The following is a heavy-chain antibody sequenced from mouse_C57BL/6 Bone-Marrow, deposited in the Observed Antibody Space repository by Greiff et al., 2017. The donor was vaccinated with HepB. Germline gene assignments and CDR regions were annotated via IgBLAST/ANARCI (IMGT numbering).Heavy chain of an antibody. J-gene: IGHJ2*01. CDR1: GFTFSDFY. CDR3: ARDAAGTGALDY. D-gene: IGHD2-14*01. Sequence: VQLVESGGGLVQSGRSLRLSCATSGFTFSDFYMEWVRQAPGKGLEWIAASRNKANDYTTEYSASVKGRFIVSRDTSQSILYLQMNALRAEDTAIYYCARDAAGTGALDYWGQGTTLTVSS. CDR2: SRNKANDYTT. V-gene: IGHV7-1*01.